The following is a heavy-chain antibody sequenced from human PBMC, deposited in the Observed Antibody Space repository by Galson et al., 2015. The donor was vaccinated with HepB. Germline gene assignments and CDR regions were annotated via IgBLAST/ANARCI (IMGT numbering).Heavy chain of an antibody. D-gene: IGHD3-9*01. CDR1: GFTFSSYA. Sequence: SLRLSCAASGFTFSSYAMHWVRQAPGKGLEWVAVISYDGSNKYYADSVKGRFTISRDNSKNTLYLQMNSLRAEDTAVYYCASGILTGYEMAFDIWGQGTMVTVSS. V-gene: IGHV3-30-3*01. J-gene: IGHJ3*02. CDR3: ASGILTGYEMAFDI. CDR2: ISYDGSNK.